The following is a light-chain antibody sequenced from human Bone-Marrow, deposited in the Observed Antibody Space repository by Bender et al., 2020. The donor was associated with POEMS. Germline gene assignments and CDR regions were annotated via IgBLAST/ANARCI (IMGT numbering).Light chain of an antibody. J-gene: IGLJ2*01. V-gene: IGLV2-14*02. CDR2: EVS. Sequence: QAALTQPASVSGSPGQSLTISCIGTSSDVGRYNRVSWYQQHPDKSPKLLIYEVSMRPSGVSNRFSGSKSGNTASLTISGLQAEDEADYFCSSYTRNSISVIFGGGTKVTVL. CDR1: SSDVGRYNR. CDR3: SSYTRNSISVI.